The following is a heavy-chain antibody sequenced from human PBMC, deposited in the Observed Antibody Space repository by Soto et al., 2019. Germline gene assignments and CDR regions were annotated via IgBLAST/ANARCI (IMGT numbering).Heavy chain of an antibody. CDR1: GFTFISSA. V-gene: IGHV3-23*01. Sequence: GGSLRLSCAASGFTFISSAMNWVRQAPWKGLEWVSIISDSGGRTYYADSVRGRFTISRDNSKNTLYLQMNSLRAEDTAVYYCAKSLNINWKNWFDPWGQRTLVTVSS. J-gene: IGHJ5*02. CDR2: ISDSGGRT. CDR3: AKSLNINWKNWFDP. D-gene: IGHD1-1*01.